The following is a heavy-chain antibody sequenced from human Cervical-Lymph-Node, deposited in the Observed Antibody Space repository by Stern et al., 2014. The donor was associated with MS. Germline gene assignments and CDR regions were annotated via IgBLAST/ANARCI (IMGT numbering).Heavy chain of an antibody. CDR3: SHITAYSGTYPPSY. CDR2: IYWDGDK. V-gene: IGHV2-5*09. J-gene: IGHJ4*02. Sequence: QVTLRESGPTLVKPTETLRLTCTFSGFSLRTNGVAVGWIRQTPGKALEFLALIYWDGDKRSHPSLKSRPTITQDTSKNQVVLTMTYMDPVDTAPYYCSHITAYSGTYPPSYWGQGTLVTVSS. D-gene: IGHD1-26*01. CDR1: GFSLRTNGVA.